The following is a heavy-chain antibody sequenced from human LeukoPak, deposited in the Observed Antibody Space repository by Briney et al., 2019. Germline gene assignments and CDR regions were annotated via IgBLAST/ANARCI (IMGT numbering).Heavy chain of an antibody. V-gene: IGHV3-30*02. CDR3: ARGPSGYHNT. D-gene: IGHD5-12*01. CDR1: GFTFSSYG. CDR2: IRYDGSNK. Sequence: GGTLRLSCAASGFTFSSYGMHWVRQAPGKGLEWVTFIRYDGSNKYYADSVKGRFTISRDNSKNTLYLQMNSLRAEDTAVYYCARGPSGYHNTGGQGTLVTVSS. J-gene: IGHJ4*02.